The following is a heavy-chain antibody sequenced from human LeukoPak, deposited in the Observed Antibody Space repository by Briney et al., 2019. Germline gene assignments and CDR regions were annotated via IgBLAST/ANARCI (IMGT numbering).Heavy chain of an antibody. V-gene: IGHV3-23*01. J-gene: IGHJ4*02. CDR1: GFTFSSYA. D-gene: IGHD3-22*01. CDR2: LGYSGNT. CDR3: AKYYDGTDYYYPLDYFDY. Sequence: PGGSLTLSCAASGFTFSSYAMSWVRQAPGKGLEWVSALGYSGNTYYADSVKGRFTISRDNSKNTLFLQMNSLRAEDTAVYYCAKYYDGTDYYYPLDYFDYWGQRTPVTVSS.